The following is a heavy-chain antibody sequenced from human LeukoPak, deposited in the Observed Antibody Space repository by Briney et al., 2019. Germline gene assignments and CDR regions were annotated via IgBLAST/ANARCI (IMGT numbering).Heavy chain of an antibody. CDR3: ARDNSSGWYRNMAFDI. CDR2: ISAYNGNT. D-gene: IGHD6-19*01. V-gene: IGHV1-18*01. J-gene: IGHJ3*02. Sequence: ASVKVSCKASGYTFTSYGISWVRQAPGQGLEWMGWISAYNGNTNYAQKLQGRVTMTTDTSTSTAYMELSSLRSEDTAVYYCARDNSSGWYRNMAFDIWGQGTMVTVSS. CDR1: GYTFTSYG.